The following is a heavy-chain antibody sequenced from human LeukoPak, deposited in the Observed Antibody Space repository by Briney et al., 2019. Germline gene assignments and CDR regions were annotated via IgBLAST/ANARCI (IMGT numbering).Heavy chain of an antibody. CDR3: ARVARGY. Sequence: GASVKVPCKASGYTFTSYYMHWVRQAPGQGLEWMGIINPSGGSTSYAQKFQGRVTMTRDTPTSTAYMGLSSLRSEDTAVYYCARVARGYWGQGTLVTVSS. V-gene: IGHV1-46*01. CDR1: GYTFTSYY. J-gene: IGHJ4*02. CDR2: INPSGGST. D-gene: IGHD5-12*01.